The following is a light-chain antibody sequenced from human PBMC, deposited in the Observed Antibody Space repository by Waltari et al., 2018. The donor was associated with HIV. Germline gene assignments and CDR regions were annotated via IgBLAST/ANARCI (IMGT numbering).Light chain of an antibody. CDR3: GTWDTSLNAGV. J-gene: IGLJ2*01. CDR2: DNH. V-gene: IGLV1-51*01. Sequence: HSVLTQPPAVSAAPGQKVTISCSGTTSNIGNTFVCWYKKLPGTAPKLLIFDNHKRPSGVSDRFATSKSATSATLDITGLHTGDEAEYYCGTWDTSLNAGVFGGGTKVSVL. CDR1: TSNIGNTF.